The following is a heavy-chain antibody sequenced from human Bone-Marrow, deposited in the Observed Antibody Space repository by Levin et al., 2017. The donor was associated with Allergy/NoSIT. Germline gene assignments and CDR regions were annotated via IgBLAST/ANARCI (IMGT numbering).Heavy chain of an antibody. D-gene: IGHD3-22*01. CDR2: VSSSGST. V-gene: IGHV4-61*01. CDR3: AGFPDSSGYFPDY. J-gene: IGHJ4*02. CDR1: GDSVTGRSYH. Sequence: SETLSLTCSFSGDSVTGRSYHWSWVRQPPGKGLGWIGYVSSSGSTDYNPSLKSRVTISLDTSKKQFSLRLTSVTAADTAVYYCAGFPDSSGYFPDYWGQGTLVTVSS.